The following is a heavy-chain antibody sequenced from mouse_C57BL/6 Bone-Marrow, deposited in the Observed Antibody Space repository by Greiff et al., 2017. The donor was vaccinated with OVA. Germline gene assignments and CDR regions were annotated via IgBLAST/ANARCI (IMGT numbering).Heavy chain of an antibody. CDR1: GYAFSSSW. Sequence: VKLMESGPELVKPGASVKISCKASGYAFSSSWMNWVKQRPGKGLEWIGRIYPGDGDTNYNGKFKGKATLTADKSSSTAYMQLSSLTSEDSAVYFCARLTTVSSRGDYWGQGTTLTVSS. CDR2: IYPGDGDT. D-gene: IGHD1-1*01. V-gene: IGHV1-82*01. J-gene: IGHJ2*01. CDR3: ARLTTVSSRGDY.